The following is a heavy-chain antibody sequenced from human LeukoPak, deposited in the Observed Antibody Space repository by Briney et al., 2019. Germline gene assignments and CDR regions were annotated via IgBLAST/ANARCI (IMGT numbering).Heavy chain of an antibody. V-gene: IGHV1-8*01. Sequence: ASVKVSCKASGYTFTSYDINWVRQATGQGLEWMGWMNPNSGNTGYAQKFQGRVIMTRNTSISTAYMELSSLRSEDTAVYYCARVYSYGSLDAFDIWGQGTMVTVPS. D-gene: IGHD5-18*01. CDR2: MNPNSGNT. J-gene: IGHJ3*02. CDR1: GYTFTSYD. CDR3: ARVYSYGSLDAFDI.